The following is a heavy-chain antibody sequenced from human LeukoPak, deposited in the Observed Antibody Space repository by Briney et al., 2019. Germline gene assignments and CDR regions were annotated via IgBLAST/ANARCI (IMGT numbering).Heavy chain of an antibody. CDR1: ESTFSSYA. CDR2: ISGSGGST. CDR3: AKEGRPSSGSYYNDY. Sequence: GGSLRLSCAASESTFSSYAMSWVRQAPGKGLEWVSAISGSGGSTYYADSVKGRFTISRDNSNNTLYLQMNSLRAEDTAVYYCAKEGRPSSGSYYNDYWGQGTLVTVSS. J-gene: IGHJ4*02. V-gene: IGHV3-23*01. D-gene: IGHD3-10*01.